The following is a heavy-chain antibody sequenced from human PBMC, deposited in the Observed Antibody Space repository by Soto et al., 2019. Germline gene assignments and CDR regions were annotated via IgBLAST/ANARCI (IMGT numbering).Heavy chain of an antibody. CDR2: ISGSGGTQ. CDR1: GFTFSNYA. CDR3: AKDTYYHDSSGYYVFDY. V-gene: IGHV3-23*01. Sequence: GGSLRLSCAASGFTFSNYAMSWVRQAPGKGLEWVSAISGSGGTQYYADSVKGRFTISRDNTKNTVFLQMNSLRAEDTAVYYCAKDTYYHDSSGYYVFDYWGQGTLVTVSS. J-gene: IGHJ4*02. D-gene: IGHD3-22*01.